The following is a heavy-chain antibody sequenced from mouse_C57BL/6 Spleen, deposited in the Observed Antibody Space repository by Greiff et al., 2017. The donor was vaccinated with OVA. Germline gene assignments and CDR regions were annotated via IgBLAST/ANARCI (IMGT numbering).Heavy chain of an antibody. CDR3: ARSNYHAMDY. Sequence: EVKVVESGGGLVKPGGSLKLSCAASGFTFSDYGMHWVRQAPEKGLEWVGYISSGSSTIYYADTVKGRFTISRDNAKNTLFLQMTSLRSEDTAMYYCARSNYHAMDYWGQGTSVTVSS. CDR1: GFTFSDYG. CDR2: ISSGSSTI. V-gene: IGHV5-17*01. J-gene: IGHJ4*01. D-gene: IGHD2-5*01.